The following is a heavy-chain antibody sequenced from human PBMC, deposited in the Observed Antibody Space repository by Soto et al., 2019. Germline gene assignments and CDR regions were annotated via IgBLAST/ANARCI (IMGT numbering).Heavy chain of an antibody. CDR2: SSPNSGAT. J-gene: IGHJ4*02. CDR3: AREDASRAARFLDY. Sequence: ASVKVSCKASGYTFTGYYLYWVRQAPGQGLEWMGWSSPNSGATNYAQKFQGWVTMTSDRSTNTAYMELSRLTSDDTAIYYCAREDASRAARFLDYWGQGTLVTVSS. D-gene: IGHD6-13*01. V-gene: IGHV1-2*04. CDR1: GYTFTGYY.